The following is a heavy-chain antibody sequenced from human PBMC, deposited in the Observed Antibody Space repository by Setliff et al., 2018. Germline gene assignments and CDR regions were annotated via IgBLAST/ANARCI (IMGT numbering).Heavy chain of an antibody. CDR2: ISASSSTI. CDR3: ARVSSSGSYYLAMPAAFDI. V-gene: IGHV3-48*04. Sequence: GGSLRLSCAASGFTFSRYSMNWVRQGPGKGLEWVSYISASSSTIYYSGSVKGRFTISRDNAKNTLYLQMNSLRAEDTAVYYCARVSSSGSYYLAMPAAFDIWGQGTMVTVSS. D-gene: IGHD1-26*01. CDR1: GFTFSRYS. J-gene: IGHJ3*02.